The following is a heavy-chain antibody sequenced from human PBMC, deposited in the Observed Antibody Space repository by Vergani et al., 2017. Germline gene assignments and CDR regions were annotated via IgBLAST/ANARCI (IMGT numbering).Heavy chain of an antibody. V-gene: IGHV1-69*01. J-gene: IGHJ5*02. CDR2: IIPIFGTA. Sequence: QVQLVQSGAEVKKPGSSVKVSCKASGGTFSSYAISWVRQAPGQGLEWMGGIIPIFGTANYAQKFQGRVTITADESTSTAYMELSSLRSEDTAVYYCARVGYCSSTSCYLAYWFDPWGQGTLVTVSS. CDR3: ARVGYCSSTSCYLAYWFDP. CDR1: GGTFSSYA. D-gene: IGHD2-2*01.